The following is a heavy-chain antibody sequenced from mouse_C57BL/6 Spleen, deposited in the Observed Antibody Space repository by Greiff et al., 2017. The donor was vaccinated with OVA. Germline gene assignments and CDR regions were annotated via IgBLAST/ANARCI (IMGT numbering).Heavy chain of an antibody. V-gene: IGHV1-72*01. CDR1: GYTFTSYW. CDR3: ARRSEGSSYWYFDV. J-gene: IGHJ1*03. CDR2: IDPNSGGT. Sequence: QVHVKQPGAELVKPGASVKLSCKASGYTFTSYWMHWVKQRPGRGLEWIGRIDPNSGGTKYNEKFKSKATLTVDKPSSTAYMQLSSLTSEDSAVYYCARRSEGSSYWYFDVWGTGTTVTVSS. D-gene: IGHD1-1*01.